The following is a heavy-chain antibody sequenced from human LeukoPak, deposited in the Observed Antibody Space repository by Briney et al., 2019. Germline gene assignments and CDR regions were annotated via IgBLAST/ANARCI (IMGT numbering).Heavy chain of an antibody. J-gene: IGHJ3*01. Sequence: GGSLKLSCVASGFTFSAADMHWVRQTSGKGLEWVGRIRSKANSYATAYAASMKGRFSVSRDDSKNTAYLQMNSLKTEDTAVYFCTRPRYCSSTSCYDAFDLWGQGTMVTVSS. CDR1: GFTFSAAD. CDR3: TRPRYCSSTSCYDAFDL. V-gene: IGHV3-73*01. D-gene: IGHD2-2*01. CDR2: IRSKANSYAT.